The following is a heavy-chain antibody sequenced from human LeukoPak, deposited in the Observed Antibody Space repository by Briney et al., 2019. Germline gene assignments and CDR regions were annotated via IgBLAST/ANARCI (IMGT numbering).Heavy chain of an antibody. CDR1: GFVFDDYD. Sequence: GGSLRLSCGASGFVFDDYDMHWVHQAPGKGLEWVAFIRSDGYHTYYTDSVKGRFIITRDNFKNTLYLQMNSLRLEDMAVYYCAKPSGSGVDYWGRGTRVTVSS. D-gene: IGHD1-26*01. J-gene: IGHJ4*02. CDR2: IRSDGYHT. V-gene: IGHV3-30*02. CDR3: AKPSGSGVDY.